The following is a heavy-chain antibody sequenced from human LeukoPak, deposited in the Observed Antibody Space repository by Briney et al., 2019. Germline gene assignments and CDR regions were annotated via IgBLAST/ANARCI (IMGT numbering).Heavy chain of an antibody. V-gene: IGHV4-39*07. D-gene: IGHD5-24*01. CDR2: VYYSGST. CDR1: GASISSSSYF. CDR3: ARESSWLPHAFDI. Sequence: ETLSLTCTVSGASISSSSYFWGWIRQSPGKGLEYIGSVYYSGSTNYNPSLKSRVTISVDTSKNQFSLKLSSVTAADTAVYYCARESSWLPHAFDIWGQGTMVTVSS. J-gene: IGHJ3*02.